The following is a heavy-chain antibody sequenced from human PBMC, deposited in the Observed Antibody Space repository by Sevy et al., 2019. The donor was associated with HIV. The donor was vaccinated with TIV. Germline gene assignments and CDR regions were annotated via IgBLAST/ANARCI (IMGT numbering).Heavy chain of an antibody. Sequence: GESLKISCKGSGYSFTSYWIGWVRQMPWKGLEWMGIIYPGDSDTRYSPSFQGQVTISADKSISTAYLQWSSLKASDTAMYYCARRRGGGYYYYYGMDVWGQGTTVTVSS. V-gene: IGHV5-51*01. CDR2: IYPGDSDT. CDR1: GYSFTSYW. CDR3: ARRRGGGYYYYYGMDV. D-gene: IGHD2-15*01. J-gene: IGHJ6*02.